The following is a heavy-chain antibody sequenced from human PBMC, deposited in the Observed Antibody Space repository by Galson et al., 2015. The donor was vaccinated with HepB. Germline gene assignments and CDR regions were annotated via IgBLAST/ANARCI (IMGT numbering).Heavy chain of an antibody. CDR2: ITPSGDNT. CDR3: AKVFPEKTDGWYRQALYYFDS. J-gene: IGHJ4*02. V-gene: IGHV3-23*01. Sequence: SLRLSCAASGFTFSYYAMTWVRQAPGKGLEWISAITPSGDNTYSADSMKGRFTIPRDNSRNTLFLQMNSLRADDTAIYFCAKVFPEKTDGWYRQALYYFDSWGQGTRVTVSS. CDR1: GFTFSYYA. D-gene: IGHD6-19*01.